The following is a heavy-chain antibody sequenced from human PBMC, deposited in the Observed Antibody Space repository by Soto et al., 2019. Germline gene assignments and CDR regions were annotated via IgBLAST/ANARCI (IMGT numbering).Heavy chain of an antibody. V-gene: IGHV4-59*08. CDR2: IYYSGST. J-gene: IGHJ3*02. CDR1: GGSISSYY. Sequence: SETLSLTCTVSGGSISSYYWSWIRQPPGKGLEWIGYIYYSGSTNYNPSLKSRVTISVDTSKNQFSLKLSSVTAADTAVYYCARLSKSQFIPDAFDIWGQGTMVTVSS. D-gene: IGHD2-21*01. CDR3: ARLSKSQFIPDAFDI.